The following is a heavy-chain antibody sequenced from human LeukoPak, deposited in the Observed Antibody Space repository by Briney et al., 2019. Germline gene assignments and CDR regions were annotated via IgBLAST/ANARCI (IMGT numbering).Heavy chain of an antibody. CDR1: GFTFTKYW. J-gene: IGHJ4*02. V-gene: IGHV3-74*01. D-gene: IGHD3-10*01. CDR3: ARGIYGNFDY. CDR2: INNEGNDT. Sequence: GGSLRLSCAATGFTFTKYWMHWVRQVPRKGLIWVSRINNEGNDTNYADSVKGRFTISRDNAKNTLYLQMNSLRAEDTAVYYCARGIYGNFDYWGQGSLVTVSS.